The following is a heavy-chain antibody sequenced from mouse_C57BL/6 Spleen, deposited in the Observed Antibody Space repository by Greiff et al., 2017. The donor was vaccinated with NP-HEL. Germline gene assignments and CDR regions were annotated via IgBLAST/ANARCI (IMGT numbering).Heavy chain of an antibody. V-gene: IGHV1-18*01. D-gene: IGHD2-2*01. CDR3: ARGIYYGYHYAMDY. CDR2: INPNNGGT. Sequence: EVQLQQSGPELVKPGASVKIPCKASGYTFTDYNMDWVKQSHGKSLEWIGDINPNNGGTIYNQKFKGKATLTVDKSSSTAYMELRSLTSEDTAVYYCARGIYYGYHYAMDYWGQGTSVTVSS. J-gene: IGHJ4*01. CDR1: GYTFTDYN.